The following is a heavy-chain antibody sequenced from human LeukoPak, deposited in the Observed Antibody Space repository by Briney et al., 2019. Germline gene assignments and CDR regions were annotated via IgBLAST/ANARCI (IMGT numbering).Heavy chain of an antibody. V-gene: IGHV1-2*02. CDR3: ARVYDSRSAEYFQH. CDR1: GYTFSGYY. Sequence: ASVKVSCKTSGYTFSGYYMHWVRQAPGQGLEWMGWINPNSGGTNYARKFQGRVTMTRDTSISTAYMELSSLRSEDTAVYYCARVYDSRSAEYFQHWGQGTLVTVSS. D-gene: IGHD3-22*01. CDR2: INPNSGGT. J-gene: IGHJ1*01.